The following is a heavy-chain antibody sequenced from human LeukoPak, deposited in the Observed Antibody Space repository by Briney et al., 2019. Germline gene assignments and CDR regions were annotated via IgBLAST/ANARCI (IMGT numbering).Heavy chain of an antibody. J-gene: IGHJ4*02. CDR3: ARGPWASFDY. V-gene: IGHV3-66*01. CDR1: GFTVSRNY. D-gene: IGHD3-16*01. CDR2: IYSDGDT. Sequence: GGSLRLSCAASGFTVSRNYMTWVRQAPGKGLEWVSVIYSDGDTYYVDSVKGRFTISRDNSKNTLYLQMNSLRAEDTAAYYCARGPWASFDYWGQGTLVTVSS.